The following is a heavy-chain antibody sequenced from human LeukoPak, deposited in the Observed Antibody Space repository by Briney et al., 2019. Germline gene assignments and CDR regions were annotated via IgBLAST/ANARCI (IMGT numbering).Heavy chain of an antibody. D-gene: IGHD3-10*01. Sequence: GGSLRLSCAASGFTVSSNYMSWVRQAPGKGLEWVSVIYSGGSTYYADSVKGRFTISRDNSKNTLYLQMNSLRAEDTAVYYCARVRMVRGVITWFDPWGQGTLVTVSS. CDR1: GFTVSSNY. V-gene: IGHV3-53*01. J-gene: IGHJ5*02. CDR3: ARVRMVRGVITWFDP. CDR2: IYSGGST.